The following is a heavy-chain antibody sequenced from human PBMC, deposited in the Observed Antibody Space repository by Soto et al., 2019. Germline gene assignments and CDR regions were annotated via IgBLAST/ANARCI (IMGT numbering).Heavy chain of an antibody. J-gene: IGHJ2*01. CDR2: INHAGSEK. Sequence: VGSLRLSCGASGFSFSSYSISWVRQAPGKGLEWVANINHAGSEKYYVGSVKGRFTMYRDNAKNSAYLQMNSLRVDDTAVYYCARELVGTRWYFDLSGRGTLVTASS. D-gene: IGHD7-27*01. V-gene: IGHV3-7*01. CDR3: ARELVGTRWYFDL. CDR1: GFSFSSYS.